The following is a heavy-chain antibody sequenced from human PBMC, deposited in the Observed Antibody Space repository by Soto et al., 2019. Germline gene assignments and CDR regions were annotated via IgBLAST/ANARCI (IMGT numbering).Heavy chain of an antibody. V-gene: IGHV4-4*02. J-gene: IGHJ3*02. CDR3: ATWGSTAFDI. D-gene: IGHD3-16*01. CDR1: RGSMSSSDW. CDR2: TYHSGNT. Sequence: QLQESGPGLVEPSGTLSLTCAVSRGSMSSSDWWCWVRQAPGKGLERIGETYHSGNTNYNPSLKSRVTLSVDNSKNQFSLTLTSVTAADTGVYYCATWGSTAFDIWGQGTMVTVSS.